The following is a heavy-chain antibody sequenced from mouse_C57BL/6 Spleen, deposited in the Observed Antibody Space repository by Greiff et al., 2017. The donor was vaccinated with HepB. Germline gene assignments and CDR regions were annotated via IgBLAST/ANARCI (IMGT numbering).Heavy chain of an antibody. V-gene: IGHV1-18*01. CDR2: INPNNGGT. CDR1: GYTFTDYN. D-gene: IGHD1-1*01. CDR3: ARRGYYGSVFAY. Sequence: VHVKQSGPELVKPGASVKIPCKASGYTFTDYNMDWVKQSHGKSLEWIGDINPNNGGTIYNQKFKGKATLTVDKSSSTAYMELRSLTSEDTAVYYCARRGYYGSVFAYWGQGTLVTVSA. J-gene: IGHJ3*01.